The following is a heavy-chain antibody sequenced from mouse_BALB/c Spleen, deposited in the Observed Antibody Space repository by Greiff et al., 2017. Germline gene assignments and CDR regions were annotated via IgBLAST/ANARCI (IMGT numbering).Heavy chain of an antibody. CDR3: ARRLDGYFDY. D-gene: IGHD1-1*01. CDR1: GFTFSSHA. J-gene: IGHJ2*01. CDR2: ICSGGST. Sequence: EVQLVESGGGLVKPGGFLKLSCAASGFTFSSHAMSWVRQTPEKRLEWVASICSGGSTYYPDSVKGRFTISRDNDRNILYLQMSSLRSEDTAMYYCARRLDGYFDYWGQGTTLTVSS. V-gene: IGHV5-6-5*01.